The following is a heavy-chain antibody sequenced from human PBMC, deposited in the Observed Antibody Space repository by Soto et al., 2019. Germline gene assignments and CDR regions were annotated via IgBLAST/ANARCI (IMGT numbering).Heavy chain of an antibody. CDR1: GGSISNFY. CDR3: ASTSNDFWSGSSWYLDP. D-gene: IGHD3-3*01. J-gene: IGHJ5*02. V-gene: IGHV4-59*12. Sequence: SETLSLTCTVSGGSISNFYWSWIRQPPGKGPEWIGYIYPSGSTNYTPSLKSRLTISVDTSKNQFSLKLSSVTAADTAVYYCASTSNDFWSGSSWYLDPWGQGTLVTVS. CDR2: IYPSGST.